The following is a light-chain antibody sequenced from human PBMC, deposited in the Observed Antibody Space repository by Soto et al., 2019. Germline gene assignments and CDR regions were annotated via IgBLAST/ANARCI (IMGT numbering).Light chain of an antibody. Sequence: EVVMTQSPATLSVSPGDRATLSCRASQSVDTNVVWYQQKPGQPPRLLVHSASIRATGVPARFTGIGSGTDFTLTISGLQSDDFAIYYCQQYYNWPPYTFGQGTRLQSK. CDR2: SAS. CDR1: QSVDTN. CDR3: QQYYNWPPYT. J-gene: IGKJ2*01. V-gene: IGKV3-15*01.